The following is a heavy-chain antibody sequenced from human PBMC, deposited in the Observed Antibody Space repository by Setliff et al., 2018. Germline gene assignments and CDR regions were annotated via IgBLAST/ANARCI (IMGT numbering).Heavy chain of an antibody. V-gene: IGHV1-8*02. J-gene: IGHJ4*02. CDR3: ARERYFDN. CDR1: GYMFTTYG. CDR2: MNPNSGKT. Sequence: GASVKVSCKTSGYMFTTYGISWVRQDPGQGLEWMGWMNPNSGKTEYAQKFQGRVSMTRISSITTAYLELSTLKSDDTAVYYCARERYFDNWGQGTLVTVSS.